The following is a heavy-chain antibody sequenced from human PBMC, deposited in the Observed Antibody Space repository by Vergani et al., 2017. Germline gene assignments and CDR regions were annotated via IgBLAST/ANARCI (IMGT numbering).Heavy chain of an antibody. Sequence: EGQLVESGGDWVQRGGSLRLSCAASGFISSSYWMSWVRQAPGKGLEWVANVNQDGSEKYYVDSVRGRFTISRDNAKNSIYLQMNSLRAEDTAVYYCARVLDYGDYEGYCYGMDVWGQGTTVTVSS. D-gene: IGHD4-17*01. V-gene: IGHV3-7*01. CDR2: VNQDGSEK. CDR1: GFISSSYW. CDR3: ARVLDYGDYEGYCYGMDV. J-gene: IGHJ6*02.